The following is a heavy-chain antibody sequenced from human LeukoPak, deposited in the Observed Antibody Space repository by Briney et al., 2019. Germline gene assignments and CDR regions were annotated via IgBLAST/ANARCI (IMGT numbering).Heavy chain of an antibody. CDR2: ISTSSSYI. J-gene: IGHJ4*02. D-gene: IGHD3-22*01. V-gene: IGHV3-21*01. Sequence: GGSLRLSCAASGFTFSSYSMNWVRQAPGKGLEWVSFISTSSSYIHNADSVKGRFTISRDNAENSLYLQMNSLRAEDTAVYYCARLDSSGYLFRNWGQGTLVTVSS. CDR1: GFTFSSYS. CDR3: ARLDSSGYLFRN.